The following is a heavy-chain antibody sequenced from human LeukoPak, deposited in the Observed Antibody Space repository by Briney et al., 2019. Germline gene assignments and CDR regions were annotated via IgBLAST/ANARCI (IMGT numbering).Heavy chain of an antibody. D-gene: IGHD1/OR15-1a*01. J-gene: IGHJ4*02. V-gene: IGHV3-7*01. CDR2: IKEDGSEK. CDR3: ARDKVNSAYTGPLFDH. Sequence: PLGSLRLSSAASGFTFNNYWMSWVPQAPGKGLRWVANIKEDGSEKYYVGSVKGRFTISRDNAKTSLYLQMNSLRAEDTAVYYCARDKVNSAYTGPLFDHWGQGTLVTASS. CDR1: GFTFNNYW.